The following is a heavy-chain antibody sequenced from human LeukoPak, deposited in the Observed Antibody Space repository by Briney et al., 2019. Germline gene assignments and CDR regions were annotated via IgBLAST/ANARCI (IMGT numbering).Heavy chain of an antibody. V-gene: IGHV1-2*02. CDR2: INPNSGGT. CDR1: GYTFTGYY. J-gene: IGHJ3*02. D-gene: IGHD3-16*01. CDR3: ARVRKIKDRPGAFDI. Sequence: ASVKVSCKASGYTFTGYYMHWVRQAPGQGLEWMGWINPNSGGTNYAQKFQGRVTMTRDTSISTAYMELSRLRSDDTAVYYCARVRKIKDRPGAFDIWGQGTMVTVSP.